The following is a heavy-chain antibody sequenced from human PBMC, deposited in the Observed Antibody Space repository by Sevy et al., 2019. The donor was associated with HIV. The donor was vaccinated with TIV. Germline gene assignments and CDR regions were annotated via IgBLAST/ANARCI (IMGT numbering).Heavy chain of an antibody. CDR1: GFTFSNYA. D-gene: IGHD3-22*01. J-gene: IGHJ1*01. Sequence: GGSLRLSCAASGFTFSNYAMHWVRQVPPGKGLEWVAVISSDGSTKDYADSVKRRLTISRDNSKNTLYLLMNSLSADDTAVYYCARDTYYESTTGYTGVFQYWGQGTLVTVSS. V-gene: IGHV3-30*04. CDR3: ARDTYYESTTGYTGVFQY. CDR2: ISSDGSTK.